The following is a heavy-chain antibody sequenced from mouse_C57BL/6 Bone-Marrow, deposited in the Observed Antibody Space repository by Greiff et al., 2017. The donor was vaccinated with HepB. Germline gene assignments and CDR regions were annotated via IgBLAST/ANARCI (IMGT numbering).Heavy chain of an antibody. V-gene: IGHV1-9*01. J-gene: IGHJ4*01. CDR2: ILPGSGST. D-gene: IGHD3-2*02. CDR3: AKWGTGQRRLYAMDY. CDR1: GYTFTGYW. Sequence: QVQLQQSGAELMKPGASVKLSCKATGYTFTGYWIEWVKQRPGHGLEWIGEILPGSGSTNYNEKFKGKATFTADTSSNTAYMHLSRLTTEDSAIYYWAKWGTGQRRLYAMDYWGQGTSVTVSS.